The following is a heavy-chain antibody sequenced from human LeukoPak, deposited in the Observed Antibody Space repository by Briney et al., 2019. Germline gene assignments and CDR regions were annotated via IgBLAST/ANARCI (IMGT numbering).Heavy chain of an antibody. J-gene: IGHJ4*02. V-gene: IGHV3-74*01. CDR2: ITGDGNDI. Sequence: PGGSLRLSCEASGFTLNNYWMHWVRQAPGKGRVWVSRITGDGNDIAYADSVKGRFTVSRDDAKNTLYLEMNSLSPDDTAVYYCARGVEPLAANTLAYWGQGTLVTVSS. D-gene: IGHD1-14*01. CDR3: ARGVEPLAANTLAY. CDR1: GFTLNNYW.